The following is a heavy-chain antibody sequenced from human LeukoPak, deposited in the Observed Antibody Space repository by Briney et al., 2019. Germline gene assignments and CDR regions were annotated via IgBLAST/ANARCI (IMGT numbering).Heavy chain of an antibody. CDR1: GGTFSSYA. V-gene: IGHV1-69*04. D-gene: IGHD3-3*01. CDR3: ARFTSGYRNYFDY. J-gene: IGHJ4*02. Sequence: SVKVSCKASGGTFSSYAISWVRQAPGQGLEWMGRIIPILGIANYAQKFQGRVTITADESTSTAYMELSSLRSEDTAVYYCARFTSGYRNYFDYWGQGTLVTVSS. CDR2: IIPILGIA.